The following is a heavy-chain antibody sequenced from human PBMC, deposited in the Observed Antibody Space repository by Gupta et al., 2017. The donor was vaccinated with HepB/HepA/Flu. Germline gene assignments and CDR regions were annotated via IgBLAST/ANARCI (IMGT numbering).Heavy chain of an antibody. D-gene: IGHD6-19*01. CDR2: IKEDGSGE. Sequence: EVQLVESGGGLVQPGGSLRLSCAVSEFTFSKYWMCWVRQAPGMGLEWVASIKEDGSGEAYVDSVKGGFIISRDNTKDSLYLQMSSLRAEETAVYYCAREGLYSGGYYAPYYGGQGTLVTVSS. CDR1: EFTFSKYW. CDR3: AREGLYSGGYYAPYY. J-gene: IGHJ4*02. V-gene: IGHV3-7*01.